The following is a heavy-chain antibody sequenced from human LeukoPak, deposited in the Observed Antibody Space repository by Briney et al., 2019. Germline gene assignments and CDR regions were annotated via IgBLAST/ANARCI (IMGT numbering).Heavy chain of an antibody. CDR2: ISGGGVST. J-gene: IGHJ4*02. CDR1: GFYFSNHV. CDR3: AKDMEGSVADYFDY. Sequence: GGSLRLSCEASGFYFSNHVMSWVRQAPGKGLEWVSAISGGGVSTYYTDSVKGRFTVSRDNSKNRLYLQMNSLRAEDTAIYYCAKDMEGSVADYFDYWGQGTLVTVSS. D-gene: IGHD3-10*01. V-gene: IGHV3-23*01.